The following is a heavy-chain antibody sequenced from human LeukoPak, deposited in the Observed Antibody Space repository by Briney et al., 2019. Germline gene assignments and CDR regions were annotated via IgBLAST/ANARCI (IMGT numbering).Heavy chain of an antibody. J-gene: IGHJ4*02. V-gene: IGHV3-49*04. CDR1: GFTFGDYG. D-gene: IGHD1-20*01. Sequence: SGGSLRLSCTVSGFTFGDYGMSWVRQAPGKGLEWVAFIRSKAYGGTTEYAASVKGRFAITRDDSKSIVYLQMNSLKTEDTAVYYCTTALRYNWSDVFGYWGQGTLVTVSS. CDR2: IRSKAYGGTT. CDR3: TTALRYNWSDVFGY.